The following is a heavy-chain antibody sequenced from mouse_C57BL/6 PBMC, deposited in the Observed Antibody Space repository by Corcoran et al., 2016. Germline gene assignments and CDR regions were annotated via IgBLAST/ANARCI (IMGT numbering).Heavy chain of an antibody. J-gene: IGHJ3*01. CDR2: INPNNGGT. V-gene: IGHV1-26*01. D-gene: IGHD2-5*01. CDR1: GYTFTDYY. Sequence: EVQLQQSGPELVKPGASVKISCKASGYTFTDYYMNWVKQSHGKSLEWIGDINPNNGGTSYNQKFKGKATLTVDKSSSTAYMELRSLTSEDSAVYYCAYYSNYAYWGQGTLVTVSA. CDR3: AYYSNYAY.